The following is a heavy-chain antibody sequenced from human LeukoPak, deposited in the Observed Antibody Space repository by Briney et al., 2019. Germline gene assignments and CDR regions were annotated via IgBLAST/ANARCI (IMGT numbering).Heavy chain of an antibody. CDR1: GYSISSGYY. Sequence: SETLSLTCTVSGYSISSGYYWGWIRQPPGKGLEWIGSIYHSGSTYYNPSLKSRVTISVDTSKNQFSLKLSSVTAADTAVYYCARRRRGYCSSTSCYVGSYYYYYMDVWGKGTTVTVSS. CDR2: IYHSGST. J-gene: IGHJ6*03. CDR3: ARRRRGYCSSTSCYVGSYYYYYMDV. D-gene: IGHD2-2*03. V-gene: IGHV4-38-2*02.